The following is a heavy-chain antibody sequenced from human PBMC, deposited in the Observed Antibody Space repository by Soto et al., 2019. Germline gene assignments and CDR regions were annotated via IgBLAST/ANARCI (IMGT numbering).Heavy chain of an antibody. Sequence: PSETLSLTCAVSGGSISSRNWWSWVRQPPGKGLEWIGEIYHSGTTNYNPSLKRRVTISMDTSKNQFSLRLTSVTAADTAEYHCARVVRFCSSPSCRGRNWFDPWGQGTRVTVSS. D-gene: IGHD2-2*01. CDR3: ARVVRFCSSPSCRGRNWFDP. CDR1: GGSISSRNW. V-gene: IGHV4-4*02. J-gene: IGHJ5*02. CDR2: IYHSGTT.